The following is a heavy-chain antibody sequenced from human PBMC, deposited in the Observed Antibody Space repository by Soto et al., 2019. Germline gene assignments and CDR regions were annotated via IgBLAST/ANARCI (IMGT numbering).Heavy chain of an antibody. Sequence: QVQLVQSGAEVKKPGASVKLSCRTSGYTFTHYYIHWVRQAPGQGLEWLAIINPASGSTNYAQDFLGIATLTMDTSTTTVYMELSGLRAEDTAIFYCARDLAAGDHWGQVTLVTVSS. CDR3: ARDLAAGDH. D-gene: IGHD6-25*01. V-gene: IGHV1-46*01. J-gene: IGHJ4*02. CDR2: INPASGST. CDR1: GYTFTHYY.